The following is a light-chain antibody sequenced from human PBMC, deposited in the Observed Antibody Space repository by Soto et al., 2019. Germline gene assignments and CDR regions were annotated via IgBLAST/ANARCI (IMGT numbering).Light chain of an antibody. CDR2: KAS. CDR1: QSVTNW. CDR3: QQYNTFPPST. V-gene: IGKV1-5*03. Sequence: DIQMTQSPSTLSASVGDRVTITCRASQSVTNWLAWYQQKPGKAPKPLIYKASNLESGVPSRFSGSGSGTEFTLTISSLQPDDFATYYCQQYNTFPPSTFGQGTKLEIK. J-gene: IGKJ2*01.